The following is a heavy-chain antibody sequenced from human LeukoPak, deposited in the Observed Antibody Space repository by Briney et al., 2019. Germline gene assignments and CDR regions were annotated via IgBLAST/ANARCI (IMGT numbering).Heavy chain of an antibody. J-gene: IGHJ4*02. V-gene: IGHV3-21*01. CDR3: ARDDGNYYDSSGFDY. Sequence: GGSLRLSCATSGFIFSNYAVNWVRQAPGKGLEWVSSITSSSSYIYYADSVKGRFTISRDNAKNSLYLQMNSLRAEDTAVYYCARDDGNYYDSSGFDYWGQGTLVTVSS. D-gene: IGHD3-22*01. CDR2: ITSSSSYI. CDR1: GFIFSNYA.